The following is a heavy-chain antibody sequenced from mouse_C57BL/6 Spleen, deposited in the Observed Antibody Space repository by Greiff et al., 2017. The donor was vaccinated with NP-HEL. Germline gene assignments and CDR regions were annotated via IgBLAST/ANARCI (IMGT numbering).Heavy chain of an antibody. V-gene: IGHV1-59*01. D-gene: IGHD2-2*01. CDR3: ARGHGYFAY. CDR1: GYTFTSYW. Sequence: VQLQQPGAELVRPGTSVKLSCKASGYTFTSYWMHWVKQRPGQGLEWIGVIDPSDSYTNYNQKFKGKATLTVDTSSSTAYMQLSSLTSEDSAVYYCARGHGYFAYWGQGTLVTVSA. CDR2: IDPSDSYT. J-gene: IGHJ3*01.